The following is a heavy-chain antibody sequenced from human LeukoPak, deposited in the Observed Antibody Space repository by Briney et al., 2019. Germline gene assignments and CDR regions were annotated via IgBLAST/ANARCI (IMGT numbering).Heavy chain of an antibody. CDR3: ARDEGEHSSSSGPFDY. Sequence: ASVKVSCKASGYTFTIYGISWVRQAPGQGLGCMGWISAYNGNTNYAQKLQGRVTMTTDTSTSTAYMELRSLRSDDTAVYYCARDEGEHSSSSGPFDYWGQGTLVTVSS. J-gene: IGHJ4*02. CDR1: GYTFTIYG. CDR2: ISAYNGNT. V-gene: IGHV1-18*01. D-gene: IGHD6-6*01.